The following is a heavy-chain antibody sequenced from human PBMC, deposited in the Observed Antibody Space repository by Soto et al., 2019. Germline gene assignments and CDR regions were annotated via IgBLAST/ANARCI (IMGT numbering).Heavy chain of an antibody. Sequence: QVQLVQSGAEVKKPGSSVKVSCKASGGTFSSYAISWVRQAPGQGLEWMGGIIPIFGTANYAQKFQGRVTVTADESTSTAYMELSSLRSEDTAVYYCARDGDSSGYYSWRSFGTNWFDPWGQGNLVTVSS. CDR3: ARDGDSSGYYSWRSFGTNWFDP. V-gene: IGHV1-69*12. CDR2: IIPIFGTA. D-gene: IGHD3-22*01. J-gene: IGHJ5*02. CDR1: GGTFSSYA.